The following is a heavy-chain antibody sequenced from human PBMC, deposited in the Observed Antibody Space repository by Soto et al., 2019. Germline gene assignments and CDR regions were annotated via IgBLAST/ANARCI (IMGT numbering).Heavy chain of an antibody. CDR2: ITSSGDTI. D-gene: IGHD6-19*01. Sequence: GSLRLSCAAFGFNFRSYEMNWVRQAPGKGLEWISYITSSGDTIYYADSVKGRFTISRDNAKKSLYLQLNRLRAEDTAVYYFATSGIKSGLHSGWPHFDYWDKGTLVTVSS. CDR1: GFNFRSYE. V-gene: IGHV3-48*03. CDR3: ATSGIKSGLHSGWPHFDY. J-gene: IGHJ4*02.